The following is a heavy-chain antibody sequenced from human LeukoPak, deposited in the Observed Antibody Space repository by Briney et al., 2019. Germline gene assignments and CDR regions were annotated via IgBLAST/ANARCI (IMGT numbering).Heavy chain of an antibody. D-gene: IGHD3-22*01. CDR1: GGTFSSYA. V-gene: IGHV1-69*05. CDR3: ARDPSPYDSSGLQGLGNDY. Sequence: GAXXXXXCKASGGTFSSYAISWVRQAPGQGLEWMGGIIPIFGTANYAQKFQGRVTITTDESTSTAYMELSSLRSEDTAVYYCARDPSPYDSSGLQGLGNDYWGQGTLVTVSS. J-gene: IGHJ4*02. CDR2: IIPIFGTA.